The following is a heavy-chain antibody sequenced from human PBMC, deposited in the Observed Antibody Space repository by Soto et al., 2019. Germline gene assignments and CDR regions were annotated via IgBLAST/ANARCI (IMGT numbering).Heavy chain of an antibody. D-gene: IGHD3-22*01. CDR3: ARAPRGYYYDSSGYYYDY. V-gene: IGHV3-30-3*01. J-gene: IGHJ4*02. Sequence: GGSLRLSCAASGLTFSSYAMHWVRQAPGKGLEWVAVISYDGSNKYYADSVKGRFTISRDNSKNTLYPQMNSLRAEDTAVYYCARAPRGYYYDSSGYYYDYWGQGTLVTVSS. CDR2: ISYDGSNK. CDR1: GLTFSSYA.